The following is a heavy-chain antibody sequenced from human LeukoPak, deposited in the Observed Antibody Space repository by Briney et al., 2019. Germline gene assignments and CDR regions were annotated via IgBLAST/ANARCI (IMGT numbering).Heavy chain of an antibody. CDR3: ARDGSYGGDRPLDY. V-gene: IGHV4-34*01. CDR2: INHSGTT. J-gene: IGHJ4*02. CDR1: GASFNTYY. D-gene: IGHD4/OR15-4a*01. Sequence: SETLSLTCAVYGASFNTYYWSWIRQSPEKGLEWIGDINHSGTTNYNPSLKGRVTISVDTSKNQFSLKLTSVTAADTAVYYCARDGSYGGDRPLDYWGQGTLVTVSS.